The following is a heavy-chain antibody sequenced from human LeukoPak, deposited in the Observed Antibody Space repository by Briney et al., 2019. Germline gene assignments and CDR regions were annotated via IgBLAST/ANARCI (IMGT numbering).Heavy chain of an antibody. Sequence: ASVKVSCKASGYSFRNYALNWVRQAPGQGLEWMGWINTDAGNPTYAQGFTGRFVFSLDTSVSTANLQISALKAEDTAVYYCARRGVEYTIDYWGQGTLVTVSS. J-gene: IGHJ4*02. CDR2: INTDAGNP. D-gene: IGHD2/OR15-2a*01. CDR1: GYSFRNYA. V-gene: IGHV7-4-1*02. CDR3: ARRGVEYTIDY.